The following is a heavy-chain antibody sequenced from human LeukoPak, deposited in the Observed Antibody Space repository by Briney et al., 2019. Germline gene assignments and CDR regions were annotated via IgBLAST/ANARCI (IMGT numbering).Heavy chain of an antibody. V-gene: IGHV3-21*01. J-gene: IGHJ4*02. CDR3: ARTPYQLPRGTLDY. CDR1: GFTCRSYS. CDR2: ISSSSSYI. D-gene: IGHD2-2*01. Sequence: GGSLIFCSADSGFTCRSYSMNWVRPAPGEGLGWVSSISSSSSYIYYADSVKGRFTISRDNAKNSLYLQMNSLRAEGRPVYYCARTPYQLPRGTLDYWGQGTLVSVSS.